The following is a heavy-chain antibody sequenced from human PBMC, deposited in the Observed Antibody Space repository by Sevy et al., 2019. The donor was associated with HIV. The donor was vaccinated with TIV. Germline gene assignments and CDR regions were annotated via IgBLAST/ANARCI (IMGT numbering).Heavy chain of an antibody. CDR2: VSSGGGGA. J-gene: IGHJ4*02. CDR3: AKGYGTSCSPLHN. CDR1: EFTFSSYA. V-gene: IGHV3-23*01. Sequence: GGSLRLSCAASEFTFSSYAMSWVRQAPGKGLEWVSAVSSGGGGAYYADSVKGRFTVSRDNSKNTLYLQMSSLRVDDTAVYYCAKGYGTSCSPLHNWGQGTLVTVSS. D-gene: IGHD6-13*01.